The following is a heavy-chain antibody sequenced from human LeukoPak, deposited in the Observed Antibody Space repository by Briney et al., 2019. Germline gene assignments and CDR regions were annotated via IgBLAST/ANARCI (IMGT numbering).Heavy chain of an antibody. J-gene: IGHJ4*02. CDR1: GGSISTYY. V-gene: IGHV4-59*08. D-gene: IGHD6-19*01. CDR3: ARRFGSGWYYFDY. CDR2: VYYTGST. Sequence: SETLSLTCTVSGGSISTYYWSWIRQPPGKGLEWIGYVYYTGSTTYNPSLESRLTISVDTSKTQFSLKLSSVTAADTAVYYCARRFGSGWYYFDYWGQGTLVTVSS.